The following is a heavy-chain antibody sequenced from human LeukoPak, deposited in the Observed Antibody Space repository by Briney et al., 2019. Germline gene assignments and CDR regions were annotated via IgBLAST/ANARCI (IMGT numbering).Heavy chain of an antibody. D-gene: IGHD3-10*01. CDR1: GFSFSSYI. V-gene: IGHV3-21*01. Sequence: GGSLRLSCAASGFSFSSYIMNLVRQAPGKGLEWVSSISSSSSYIYYADSVKGRFTISRDNAKNSLYLQMNSLRAEDKAVYYCARVMVRGIVQLSALFDYWGQGTLVTVSS. CDR2: ISSSSSYI. J-gene: IGHJ4*02. CDR3: ARVMVRGIVQLSALFDY.